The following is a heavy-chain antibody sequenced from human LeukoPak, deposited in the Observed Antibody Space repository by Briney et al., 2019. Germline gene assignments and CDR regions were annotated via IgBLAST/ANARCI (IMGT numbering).Heavy chain of an antibody. CDR2: ICGSGSNT. V-gene: IGHV3-23*01. D-gene: IGHD6-19*01. Sequence: PGGSLRLSCAASGFTFSNYGMSWVRQAPGKGLEGVSFICGSGSNTYYADSVKGRFTISRDNSKNTLYLQMNSLRAEDTAVYYCAKGYSSGWYDFDYWGQGTLVTVSS. CDR1: GFTFSNYG. CDR3: AKGYSSGWYDFDY. J-gene: IGHJ4*02.